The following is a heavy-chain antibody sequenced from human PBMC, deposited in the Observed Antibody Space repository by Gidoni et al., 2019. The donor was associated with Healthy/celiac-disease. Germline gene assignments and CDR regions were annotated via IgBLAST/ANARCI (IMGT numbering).Heavy chain of an antibody. CDR2: IYYSGST. CDR3: ARATTANTAMAP. J-gene: IGHJ5*02. V-gene: IGHV4-30-4*01. CDR1: GGSISSGGYY. Sequence: QLQLQESGPGLVTPSQTLSLTCAVSGGSISSGGYYWSWIRQPPGKGLEWIGYIYYSGSTYYNPSLKSRVTISVDTSKNQFSLKLSSVTAADTAVYYCARATTANTAMAPWGQGTLVTVSS. D-gene: IGHD5-18*01.